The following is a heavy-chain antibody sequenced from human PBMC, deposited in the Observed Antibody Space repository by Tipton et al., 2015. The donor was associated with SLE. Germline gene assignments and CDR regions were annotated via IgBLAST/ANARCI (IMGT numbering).Heavy chain of an antibody. Sequence: GLVKPSETLSLTCTVSGGSISTFFWSWIRQPPGKGLEWIGYIYSGSSYFNPSLRSRVSMSIDKSKNQFSLTMSSVTAADTAVYYCARDDYGGQYCGQGTLVTVSS. CDR1: GGSISTFF. J-gene: IGHJ4*02. D-gene: IGHD4/OR15-4a*01. CDR2: IYSGSS. V-gene: IGHV4-59*01. CDR3: ARDDYGGQY.